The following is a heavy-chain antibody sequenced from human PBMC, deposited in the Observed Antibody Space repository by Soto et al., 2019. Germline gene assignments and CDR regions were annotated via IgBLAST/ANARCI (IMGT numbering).Heavy chain of an antibody. D-gene: IGHD2-15*01. CDR1: GYTFTSYY. V-gene: IGHV1-46*03. CDR3: ARGEYCSGGSCPTLLNYYYYGMDI. CDR2: INPSGGST. J-gene: IGHJ6*02. Sequence: ASVKVSCKASGYTFTSYYMHWVRQAPGQGLEWMGIINPSGGSTSYAQKFQGRVTMTRDTSTSTVYMELSSLRSEGTAVYYCARGEYCSGGSCPTLLNYYYYGMDIWGQGTTVTVSS.